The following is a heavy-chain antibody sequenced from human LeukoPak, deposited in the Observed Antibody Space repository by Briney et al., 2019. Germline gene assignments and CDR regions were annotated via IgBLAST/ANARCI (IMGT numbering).Heavy chain of an antibody. D-gene: IGHD5-18*01. J-gene: IGHJ4*02. V-gene: IGHV4-59*01. CDR3: ASGYSYGRFDY. CDR2: IYYSGST. CDR1: GGSFSSYY. Sequence: TSETLSLTCAVYGGSFSSYYWSWIRQPPGKGLEWIGYIYYSGSTNYNPSLKSRVTISVDTSKNQFSLKLSSVTAADTAVYYCASGYSYGRFDYWGQGTLVTVSS.